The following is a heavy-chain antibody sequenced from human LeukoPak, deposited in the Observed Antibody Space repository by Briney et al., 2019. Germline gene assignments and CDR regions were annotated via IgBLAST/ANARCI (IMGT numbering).Heavy chain of an antibody. CDR3: ARARGYSYGYSDY. CDR1: GFSFTSYS. Sequence: GGPLRLSCAASGFSFTSYSMNWVRQAPGKGLEWVSYISISGDTIYYADSVKGRFTISRDNAKNSLYLQMNSLRAEDTAVYYCARARGYSYGYSDYWGQGTLVTVSS. D-gene: IGHD5-18*01. V-gene: IGHV3-48*04. CDR2: ISISGDTI. J-gene: IGHJ4*02.